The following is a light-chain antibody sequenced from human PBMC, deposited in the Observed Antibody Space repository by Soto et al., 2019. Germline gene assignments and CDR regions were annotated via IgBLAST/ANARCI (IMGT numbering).Light chain of an antibody. Sequence: IMLTQSPATLSLSPGERSTLSCRASQSVSIYLAWYQQKPGQAPRLLIYDASNRATGIPARFSGSGSGTDFTLTISSLEPEDFAVYYCQQRSNWPITFGQGTRLEIK. CDR3: QQRSNWPIT. J-gene: IGKJ5*01. CDR2: DAS. V-gene: IGKV3-11*01. CDR1: QSVSIY.